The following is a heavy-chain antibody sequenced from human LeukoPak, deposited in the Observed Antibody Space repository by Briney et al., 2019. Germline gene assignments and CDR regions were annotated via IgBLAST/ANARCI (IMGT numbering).Heavy chain of an antibody. Sequence: GGSLRLSCAASGFTFSSYSMNWVRQAPGKGLEWVSYISSSSSTIYYADSVKGRFTISRDNAKNSLYLQMNSLRTEDTAVYYCARKPGIAVAGTFDYWGQGTLVTVSS. D-gene: IGHD6-19*01. CDR1: GFTFSSYS. J-gene: IGHJ4*02. CDR2: ISSSSSTI. V-gene: IGHV3-48*01. CDR3: ARKPGIAVAGTFDY.